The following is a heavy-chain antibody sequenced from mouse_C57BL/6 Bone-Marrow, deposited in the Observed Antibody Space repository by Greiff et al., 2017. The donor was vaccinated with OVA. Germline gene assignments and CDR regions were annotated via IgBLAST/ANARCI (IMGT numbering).Heavy chain of an antibody. CDR3: ARIYYYGSRYYAMDD. CDR2: IDPSDSYT. J-gene: IGHJ4*01. V-gene: IGHV1-69*01. Sequence: QVQLQQPGAELVMPGASVKLSCKASGYTFTSYWMHWVKQRPGQGLEWIGEIDPSDSYTNYNQKFKGKSTLTVDKSSSTAYMQLSSLTSEDSAVYDCARIYYYGSRYYAMDDWGQGTSVTVSS. CDR1: GYTFTSYW. D-gene: IGHD1-1*01.